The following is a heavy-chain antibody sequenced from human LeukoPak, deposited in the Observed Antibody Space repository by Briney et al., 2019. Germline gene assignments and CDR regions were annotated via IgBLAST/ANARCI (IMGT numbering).Heavy chain of an antibody. CDR1: GGSISSSSYY. D-gene: IGHD3-3*01. CDR2: IYYSGST. CDR3: ARERTYYDFPFDY. Sequence: SETLSLTCTVSGGSISSSSYYWGWIRQPPGKGLEWIGSIYYSGSTYYNPSLKSRVTISVDTSKNQFSLKLTSVTAADTAVYYCARERTYYDFPFDYWGQGTLVTASS. J-gene: IGHJ4*02. V-gene: IGHV4-39*07.